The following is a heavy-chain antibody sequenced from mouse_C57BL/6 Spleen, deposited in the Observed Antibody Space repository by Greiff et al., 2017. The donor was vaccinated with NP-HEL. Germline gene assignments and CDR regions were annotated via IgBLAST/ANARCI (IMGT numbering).Heavy chain of an antibody. D-gene: IGHD2-1*01. CDR2: INPSSGYT. J-gene: IGHJ2*01. CDR3: ARSHGNYEGYFDY. V-gene: IGHV1-7*01. Sequence: VQRVESGAELAKPGASVKLSCKASGYTFTSYWMHWVKQRPGQGLEWIGYINPSSGYTKYNQKFKDKATLTADKSSSTAYMQLSSLTYEDSAVYYCARSHGNYEGYFDYWGQGTTLTVSS. CDR1: GYTFTSYW.